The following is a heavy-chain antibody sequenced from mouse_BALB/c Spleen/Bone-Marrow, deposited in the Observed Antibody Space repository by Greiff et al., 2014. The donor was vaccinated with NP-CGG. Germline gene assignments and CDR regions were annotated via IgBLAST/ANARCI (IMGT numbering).Heavy chain of an antibody. J-gene: IGHJ2*01. D-gene: IGHD1-2*01. CDR3: ARYYYGCLDY. CDR1: GFSLTSYG. CDR2: IWAGGST. Sequence: VKLMESGPGLVAPSQSLSITCTVSGFSLTSYGVHWVRQPPGKGLEWLGVIWAGGSTNYNSTLMSRLTISKDNSKSQVFLKMNSLQTDDTAMYYCARYYYGCLDYWGQGTTLTVSS. V-gene: IGHV2-9*02.